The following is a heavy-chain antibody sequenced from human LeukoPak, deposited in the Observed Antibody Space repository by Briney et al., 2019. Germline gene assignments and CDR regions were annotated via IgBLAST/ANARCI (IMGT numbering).Heavy chain of an antibody. CDR3: ARLGGSGSYYDNNWFDP. D-gene: IGHD3-10*01. CDR2: MYPGDSDT. V-gene: IGHV5-51*01. CDR1: GYIFTTYW. Sequence: GESLKISCKASGYIFTTYWVDWVRQMPGKGLEWMGIMYPGDSDTRYSPSFQGQVTISADKSISTAYLQWSSLKASDTAMYYCARLGGSGSYYDNNWFDPWGQGTLVTVSS. J-gene: IGHJ5*02.